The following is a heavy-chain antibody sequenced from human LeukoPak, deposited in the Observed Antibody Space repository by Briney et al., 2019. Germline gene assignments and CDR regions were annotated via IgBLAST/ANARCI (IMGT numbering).Heavy chain of an antibody. D-gene: IGHD6-13*01. J-gene: IGHJ4*02. CDR3: ARDPPAAGSTEFDF. CDR1: GFTFTDYY. Sequence: EASVKVSCKAPGFTFTDYYIHWVRQAPGQGLEWMGSIHPKSGGTKYAQKFQGRVTVTRDTSISATHMVLSRLTSDDTAVYYCARDPPAAGSTEFDFWGQGTLVTVSS. CDR2: IHPKSGGT. V-gene: IGHV1-2*02.